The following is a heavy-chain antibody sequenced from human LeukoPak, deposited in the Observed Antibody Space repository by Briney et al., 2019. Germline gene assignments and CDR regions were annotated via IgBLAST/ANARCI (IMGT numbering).Heavy chain of an antibody. CDR3: ARVERIAAAALFDY. V-gene: IGHV4-4*07. D-gene: IGHD6-13*01. J-gene: IGHJ4*02. CDR2: IYTSGST. CDR1: GGSISSYY. Sequence: SETLSLTCTVSGGSISSYYWSWIRQPAGKGLEWIGRIYTSGSTNYNPSLKSRVTMSVDTSKNQFSLKLSSVTAADTAVYYCARVERIAAAALFDYWGQGTLVTVSS.